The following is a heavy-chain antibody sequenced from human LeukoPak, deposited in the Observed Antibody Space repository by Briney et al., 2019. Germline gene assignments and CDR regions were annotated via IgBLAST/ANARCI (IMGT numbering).Heavy chain of an antibody. V-gene: IGHV4-39*01. Sequence: PSETLSLTCTVPGGAISNSSYYWGWIRQPPGKGLEWIGSIDDSGSTFYTPSLKSRVTISVDTSKNQLSLKLSSVTAADTAVYPCARVGARRYGDPTWFDYWGQGTLVTVSS. D-gene: IGHD4-17*01. CDR2: IDDSGST. CDR3: ARVGARRYGDPTWFDY. CDR1: GGAISNSSYY. J-gene: IGHJ4*02.